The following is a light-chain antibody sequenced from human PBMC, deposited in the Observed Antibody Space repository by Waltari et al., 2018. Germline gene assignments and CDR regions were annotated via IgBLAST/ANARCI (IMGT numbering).Light chain of an antibody. V-gene: IGLV2-14*01. Sequence: QSALTQPASVCGSPGPSITISGTGTSSTLGGDHSVSWYQQHPGKAHNLLIYEVSNRPSGVSNRFSGSKSGNTASLTISGLQAEDEADYYCSSYTSSREVFGGGTKLTVL. CDR3: SSYTSSREV. CDR2: EVS. J-gene: IGLJ2*01. CDR1: SSTLGGDHS.